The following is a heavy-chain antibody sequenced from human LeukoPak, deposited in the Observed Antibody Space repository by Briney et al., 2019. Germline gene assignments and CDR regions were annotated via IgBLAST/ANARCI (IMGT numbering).Heavy chain of an antibody. CDR2: IRYDGSNK. Sequence: GGSLRLSCAASGFTFSSYGMHWVRQAPGKGLEWVAFIRYDGSNKYYADSVKGRFTISRDNSKNTLYLQMNSLRAEDTAVYYCAKSIAVAGLAGGRTFDYWGQGTLVTVSS. V-gene: IGHV3-30*02. CDR3: AKSIAVAGLAGGRTFDY. D-gene: IGHD6-19*01. CDR1: GFTFSSYG. J-gene: IGHJ4*02.